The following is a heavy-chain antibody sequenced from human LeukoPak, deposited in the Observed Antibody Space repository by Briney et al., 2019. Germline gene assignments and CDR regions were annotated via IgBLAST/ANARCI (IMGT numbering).Heavy chain of an antibody. CDR3: ASGCSSTSCYRGRDY. CDR1: GFTFSSYS. Sequence: GGSLRLSCAASGFTFSSYSMNWVRQAPGKGLEWVSSISSSNSYIYYADSVKGRFTISRDNPKNSLYLQMNSLRAEDTAVYYCASGCSSTSCYRGRDYWGQGTLVTVSS. V-gene: IGHV3-21*01. J-gene: IGHJ4*02. CDR2: ISSSNSYI. D-gene: IGHD2-2*01.